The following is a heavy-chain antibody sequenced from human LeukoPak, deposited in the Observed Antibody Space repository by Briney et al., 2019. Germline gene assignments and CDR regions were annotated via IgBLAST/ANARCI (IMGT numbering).Heavy chain of an antibody. J-gene: IGHJ3*02. V-gene: IGHV4-34*01. CDR2: INHSGST. CDR3: ARALGKMRRNDAFDI. Sequence: SETLSLTCAVYGESFSGYYWSWIRQPPGKGLEWIGEINHSGSTNYNPSLKSRVTISVDTSKNQFSLKLSSVTAADTAVYYCARALGKMRRNDAFDIWGQGTMVTVSS. CDR1: GESFSGYY. D-gene: IGHD3-16*01.